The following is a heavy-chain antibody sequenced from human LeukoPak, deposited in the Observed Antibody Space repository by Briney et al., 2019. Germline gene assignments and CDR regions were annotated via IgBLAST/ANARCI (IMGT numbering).Heavy chain of an antibody. CDR1: GFTFSSYS. CDR2: ISKSSSSI. V-gene: IGHV3-21*01. Sequence: GGSLRLSCAASGFTFSSYSITWVRQAPGKGLQWVSSISKSSSSIYYADSVKGRFTISRDNAKNSLYLQMNSLRAEDTAVYYCARDPIAVAGTRYFDYWGQGALVTVSS. CDR3: ARDPIAVAGTRYFDY. D-gene: IGHD6-19*01. J-gene: IGHJ4*02.